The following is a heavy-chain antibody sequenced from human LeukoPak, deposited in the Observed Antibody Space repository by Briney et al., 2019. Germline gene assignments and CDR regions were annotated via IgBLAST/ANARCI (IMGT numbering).Heavy chain of an antibody. Sequence: SETLSLTCNVSGGSISSSDYYWGWLRQPPGKGLEWIATVYYSGNTYYHPSLKSRVTISVDTSKNQFSLKLSSVTAADTAVYYCASKRYYYGSGTPYYMDVWGKGTTVTISS. CDR1: GGSISSSDYY. J-gene: IGHJ6*03. V-gene: IGHV4-39*07. CDR2: VYYSGNT. D-gene: IGHD3-10*01. CDR3: ASKRYYYGSGTPYYMDV.